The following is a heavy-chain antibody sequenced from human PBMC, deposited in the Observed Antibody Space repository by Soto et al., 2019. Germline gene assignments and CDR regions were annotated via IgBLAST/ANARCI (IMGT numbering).Heavy chain of an antibody. J-gene: IGHJ4*02. CDR2: ISGSGGST. V-gene: IGHV3-23*01. Sequence: EVQLLESGGGLVQPGGSLRLSCAASGFTFSSYAMSWVRQAPGKGLEWVSAISGSGGSTYYADSVQGRFTISRDNSKNTLYLQMNSLRAEDTAVYYCAKAQGRVRHIYIGSCDYWGQGTLVTVSS. CDR1: GFTFSSYA. CDR3: AKAQGRVRHIYIGSCDY. D-gene: IGHD1-26*01.